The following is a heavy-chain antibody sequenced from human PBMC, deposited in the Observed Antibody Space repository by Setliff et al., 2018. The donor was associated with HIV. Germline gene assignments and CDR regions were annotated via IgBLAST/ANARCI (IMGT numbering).Heavy chain of an antibody. D-gene: IGHD6-19*01. J-gene: IGHJ3*02. V-gene: IGHV4-39*07. Sequence: SETLSLTCTVSGGSISSSSYYWGWIRQPPGKGLEWIGEIYHSGRTNYNPSLKSRVTISVDKSNNQFSLRLSSVTAADTAVYYCARSTAEIAVAGIWGQGTMVTVSS. CDR3: ARSTAEIAVAGI. CDR1: GGSISSSSYY. CDR2: IYHSGRT.